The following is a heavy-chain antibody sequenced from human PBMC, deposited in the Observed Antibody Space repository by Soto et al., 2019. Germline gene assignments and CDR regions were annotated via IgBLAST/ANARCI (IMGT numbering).Heavy chain of an antibody. CDR1: GFTFSSYW. Sequence: EVQLVESGGGLVQPGGSLRLSCAASGFTFSSYWMHWVRQVPGKGLVWVSHIDSDGSSTTYADSVKGRFTISRDNAKNTLYLQMNSLRVEDTAVYYCVRDDIDLGIDYWGLGTLVTVSS. D-gene: IGHD1-26*01. CDR2: IDSDGSST. CDR3: VRDDIDLGIDY. V-gene: IGHV3-74*01. J-gene: IGHJ4*02.